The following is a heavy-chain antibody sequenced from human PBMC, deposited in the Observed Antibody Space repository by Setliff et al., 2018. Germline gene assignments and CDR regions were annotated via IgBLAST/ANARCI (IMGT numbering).Heavy chain of an antibody. CDR1: GFFFRSYE. CDR2: INSGGTKI. D-gene: IGHD3-16*01. J-gene: IGHJ4*02. CDR3: ARSINGYQQRYDF. V-gene: IGHV3-48*03. Sequence: PGGSLRLSCAASGFFFRSYEMNWVRQTPGKGLEWVSYINSGGTKIYYADSVEGRFTISRDNGKNSLFLQMNSVRAEDTAVYYCARSINGYQQRYDFWGQGALVTVS.